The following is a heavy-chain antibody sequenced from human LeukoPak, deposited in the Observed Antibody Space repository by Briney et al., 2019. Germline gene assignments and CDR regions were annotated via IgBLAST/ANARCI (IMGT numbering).Heavy chain of an antibody. D-gene: IGHD5/OR15-5a*01. CDR1: GYTFTSYD. Sequence: ASVKVSCKASGYTFTSYDINWVRQTTGQGLEWMGWMNPNSGSTGYAQKFQGRVTMTRNTSISTAYMELSSLRSEDTAVYYCAREVRVSGMDVWGQGTTVTVSS. CDR2: MNPNSGST. J-gene: IGHJ6*02. CDR3: AREVRVSGMDV. V-gene: IGHV1-8*01.